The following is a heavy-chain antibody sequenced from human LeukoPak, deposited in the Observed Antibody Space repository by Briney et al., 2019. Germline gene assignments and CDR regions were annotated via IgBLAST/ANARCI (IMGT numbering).Heavy chain of an antibody. CDR3: ARDGAPFGY. Sequence: GGSLRLSCAASGFTLSSYWMSWVRQAPGKGLEWVANINQDGSEKYYVDSVKGRFTISRDNAKNSLSLQMNSLRAEDTAVYYCARDGAPFGYWGQGTLVTVSS. CDR1: GFTLSSYW. J-gene: IGHJ4*02. CDR2: INQDGSEK. D-gene: IGHD3-3*01. V-gene: IGHV3-7*04.